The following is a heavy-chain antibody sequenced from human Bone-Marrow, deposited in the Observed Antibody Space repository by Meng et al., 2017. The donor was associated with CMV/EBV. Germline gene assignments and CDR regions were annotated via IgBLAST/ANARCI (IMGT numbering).Heavy chain of an antibody. Sequence: SETLSLTCIVSGGSIFGYSWNWIRQPPGSGLEWIGYVSDSGTTNHNPSLKSRVSLSVDTSKKQFSLKLNSVTAADTAVYYCARTHLTGYSLDKWGQGNLVTISS. CDR1: GGSIFGYS. CDR2: VSDSGTT. V-gene: IGHV4-59*01. CDR3: ARTHLTGYSLDK. D-gene: IGHD3-9*01. J-gene: IGHJ4*02.